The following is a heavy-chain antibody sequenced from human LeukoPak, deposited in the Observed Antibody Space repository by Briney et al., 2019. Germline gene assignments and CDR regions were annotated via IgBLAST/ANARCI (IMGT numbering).Heavy chain of an antibody. V-gene: IGHV3-66*01. D-gene: IGHD6-13*01. J-gene: IGHJ4*02. CDR2: IYSGGST. CDR3: AGGARRQQPFDY. Sequence: PGGSLRLSCAASEFTVSSNYMNWVRQAPGKGLEWVSVIYSGGSTYYADSVKGSFTIYRDNSKNTLYLHMNSLRAEDTAVYYCAGGARRQQPFDYWGQGTLVTVSS. CDR1: EFTVSSNY.